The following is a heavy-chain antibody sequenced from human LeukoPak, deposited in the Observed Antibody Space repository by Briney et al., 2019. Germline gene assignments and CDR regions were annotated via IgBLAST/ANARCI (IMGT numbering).Heavy chain of an antibody. Sequence: GESLRLSCAASGFTFTTYWMTWVRQAPGKGLEWVANINQDGSEKYFVDSVKGRFTISRDNAKNSLYLQMNSLRGEDTAVYYCAKFDNRIVGAASFNYWGQGTLVTVSS. CDR2: INQDGSEK. CDR3: AKFDNRIVGAASFNY. D-gene: IGHD1-26*01. J-gene: IGHJ4*02. CDR1: GFTFTTYW. V-gene: IGHV3-7*01.